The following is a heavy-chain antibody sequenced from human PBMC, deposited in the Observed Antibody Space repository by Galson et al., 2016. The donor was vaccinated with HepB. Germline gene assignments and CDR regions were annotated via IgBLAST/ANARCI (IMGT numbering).Heavy chain of an antibody. D-gene: IGHD3-16*01. J-gene: IGHJ4*02. V-gene: IGHV3-23*01. CDR1: GFTFHNHA. CDR3: ARRPSGESRSRPFDS. Sequence: SLRLSCAASGFTFHNHAMSWVRQGPGKGLEWVSVISGNAGSVYYADSVKGRFGISRDNSKNILYLQMNSLRVEDSGVYYCARRPSGESRSRPFDSWGQGILVTVSS. CDR2: ISGNAGSV.